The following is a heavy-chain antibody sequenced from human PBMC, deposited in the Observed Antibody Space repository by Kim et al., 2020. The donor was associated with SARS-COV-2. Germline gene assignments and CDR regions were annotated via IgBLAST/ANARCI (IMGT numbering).Heavy chain of an antibody. D-gene: IGHD6-19*01. CDR1: GFTFSRYW. CDR3: TRDVSGEDDH. Sequence: GGSLRLSCATSGFTFSRYWMHWVRQAPGKGLVWVSRIDEHGGTTDYADSVKGRFTISRANAENTLYLQMYSMTGEDTAVYYWTRDVSGEDDHLGHGALVT. V-gene: IGHV3-74*01. CDR2: IDEHGGTT. J-gene: IGHJ4*01.